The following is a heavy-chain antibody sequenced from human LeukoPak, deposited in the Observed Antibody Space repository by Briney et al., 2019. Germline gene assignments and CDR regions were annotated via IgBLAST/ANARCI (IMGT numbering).Heavy chain of an antibody. CDR2: IYYSGST. D-gene: IGHD3-22*01. CDR3: ATTVVDYYDSSGYYLDY. V-gene: IGHV4-59*01. CDR1: GSSISSYY. J-gene: IGHJ4*02. Sequence: SETLSLTCTVSGSSISSYYWSWIRQPPGKGLEWIGYIYYSGSTNYNPSLKSRVNISVDTSKNQFSLKLSSVTAADTAVYYCATTVVDYYDSSGYYLDYWGQGTLVTVSS.